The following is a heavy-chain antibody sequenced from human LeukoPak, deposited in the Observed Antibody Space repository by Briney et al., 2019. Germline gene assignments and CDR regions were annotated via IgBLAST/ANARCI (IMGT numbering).Heavy chain of an antibody. CDR2: INHSGST. CDR3: ARTSIVVVTAVAQQERYNWFDP. Sequence: PSETLSLTCAVYGGSFSGYYWSWIRQPPGKGLEWIGEINHSGSTNYNPPLKSRVTISVDTSKNQFSLKLSSVTAADTAVYYCARTSIVVVTAVAQQERYNWFDPWGQGTLVTVSS. V-gene: IGHV4-34*01. CDR1: GGSFSGYY. D-gene: IGHD2-21*02. J-gene: IGHJ5*02.